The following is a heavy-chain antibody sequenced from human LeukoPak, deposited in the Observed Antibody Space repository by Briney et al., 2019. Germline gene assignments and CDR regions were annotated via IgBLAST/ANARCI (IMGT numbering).Heavy chain of an antibody. J-gene: IGHJ4*02. CDR2: MYYSGST. V-gene: IGHV4-59*01. CDR1: GGSIRSYY. D-gene: IGHD1-26*01. Sequence: SETLSLTCAASGGSIRSYYWNWVRQPPGKGLEWIGYMYYSGSTNYNPSLKSRVTISGDTSNNQFSLKLNSVTAADTAVYYCGGGGTYAQFDYWGQGTLVTVSS. CDR3: GGGGTYAQFDY.